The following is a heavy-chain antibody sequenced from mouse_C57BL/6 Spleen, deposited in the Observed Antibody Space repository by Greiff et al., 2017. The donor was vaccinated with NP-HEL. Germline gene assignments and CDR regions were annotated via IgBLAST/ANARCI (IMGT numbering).Heavy chain of an antibody. J-gene: IGHJ2*01. D-gene: IGHD3-1*01. V-gene: IGHV1-82*01. Sequence: QVQLQQSGPELVKPGASVKISCKASGYAFSSSWMNWVKQRPGKGLEWIGRIYPGDGDTNYNGKFKGKATLTADKSSSTAYMQLSSLTSEDSAVYFCARSEITRFNYWGQGTTLTVSS. CDR3: ARSEITRFNY. CDR2: IYPGDGDT. CDR1: GYAFSSSW.